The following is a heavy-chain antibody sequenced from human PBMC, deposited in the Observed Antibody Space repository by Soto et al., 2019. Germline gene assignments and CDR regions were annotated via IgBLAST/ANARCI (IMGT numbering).Heavy chain of an antibody. CDR3: AKSTGGTPNGMDV. CDR1: GFTFDEYG. V-gene: IGHV3-9*01. D-gene: IGHD2-8*02. J-gene: IGHJ6*02. CDR2: ISWNSGTI. Sequence: EVQLVESGGGLVQPGRSLRLSCGASGFTFDEYGMHWVRQAPGKGLEWVSGISWNSGTIGYADSVKGRFTISRDNAKNSLYLQMSSLRAEDTALYYCAKSTGGTPNGMDVWGQGTTVTVSS.